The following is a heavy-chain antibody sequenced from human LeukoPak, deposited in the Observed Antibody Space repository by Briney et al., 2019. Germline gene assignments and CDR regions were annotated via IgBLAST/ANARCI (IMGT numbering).Heavy chain of an antibody. V-gene: IGHV1-18*01. Sequence: GSSVTVSCQASGYTFTSYGNSWVRQAPGQGLEWMGWTSAYNGNTNYAQKLQGRVTMTTDTSTSTDYMELRSLRSDDTAVYYCAREAPQPSWRGDYFDYWGQGTQVTVSS. CDR2: TSAYNGNT. J-gene: IGHJ4*02. D-gene: IGHD6-13*01. CDR3: AREAPQPSWRGDYFDY. CDR1: GYTFTSYG.